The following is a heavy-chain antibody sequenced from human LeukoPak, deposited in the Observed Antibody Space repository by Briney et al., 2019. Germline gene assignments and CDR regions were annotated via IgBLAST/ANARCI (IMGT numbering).Heavy chain of an antibody. D-gene: IGHD5-24*01. CDR1: GGTSSSYA. J-gene: IGHJ4*02. Sequence: SVKVSCKASGGTSSSYAISWVRQAPGQGLEWMGGIIPIFGTANYAQKFQGRVTITADESTSTAYMELSSLRSEDTAVYYCARAGPPSRDGYNFPFDYWGQGTLVTVSS. CDR2: IIPIFGTA. CDR3: ARAGPPSRDGYNFPFDY. V-gene: IGHV1-69*13.